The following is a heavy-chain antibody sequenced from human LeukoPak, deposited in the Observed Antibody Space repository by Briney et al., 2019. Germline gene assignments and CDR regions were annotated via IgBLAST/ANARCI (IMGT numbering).Heavy chain of an antibody. D-gene: IGHD6-19*01. Sequence: GGSLRLSCAASGFTFSSYSMNWVRQAPGKGLEWVSSISSSSSYIYYADSVKGRFTISRDNAKNSLYLQMNSLRAEDTAVYYCARVISVAGYDYWGQGALVTVFS. J-gene: IGHJ4*02. CDR1: GFTFSSYS. CDR3: ARVISVAGYDY. CDR2: ISSSSSYI. V-gene: IGHV3-21*01.